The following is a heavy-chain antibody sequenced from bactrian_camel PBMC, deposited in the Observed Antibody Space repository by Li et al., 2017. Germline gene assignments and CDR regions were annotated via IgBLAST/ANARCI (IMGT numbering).Heavy chain of an antibody. J-gene: IGHJ6*01. Sequence: HVQLVESGGGSVQAGGSLRLSCELSGNVVTTNCMGWFRQAPEKERERVGGIYAGSELTYYVDSVKGRFTISRDYPKKMMYLDMVNLGPEDSAVYFCAARGRKKGELGPRGTYGCVVLDEAADFRYWGQGTQVTVTS. D-gene: IGHD2*01. V-gene: IGHV3S54*01. CDR2: IYAGSELT. CDR3: AARGRKKGELGPRGTYGCVVLDEAADFRY. CDR1: GNVVTTNC.